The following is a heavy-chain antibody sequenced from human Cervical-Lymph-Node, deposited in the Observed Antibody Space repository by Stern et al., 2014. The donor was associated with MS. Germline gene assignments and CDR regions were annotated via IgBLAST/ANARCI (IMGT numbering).Heavy chain of an antibody. CDR2: INPNSGGT. CDR3: ARGSGTAYDLRGDY. Sequence: QVQLVQSGAEARAPGASMKVSCKASGYIFTDYYIHWVRQAPGQGLEWLGWINPNSGGTNYAQNFQGRVTMTRDTSISTAYMELRWLVSADTAVYYCARGSGTAYDLRGDYWGQGTLVTVSS. J-gene: IGHJ4*01. D-gene: IGHD3-3*01. CDR1: GYIFTDYY. V-gene: IGHV1-2*02.